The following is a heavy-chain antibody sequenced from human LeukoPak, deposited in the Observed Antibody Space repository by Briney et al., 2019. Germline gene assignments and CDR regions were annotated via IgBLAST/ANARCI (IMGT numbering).Heavy chain of an antibody. CDR2: IYYSGST. J-gene: IGHJ6*03. D-gene: IGHD1-26*01. CDR3: AREAWELLGSYYYYYMDV. V-gene: IGHV4-59*01. CDR1: GGSISSYY. Sequence: SETLSLTCTVSGGSISSYYWSWIRQPPGKGLEWIGYIYYSGSTNYNPSLKSRVTISVDTSKNQFSLTLSSVTAADTAVYYCAREAWELLGSYYYYYMDVWGKGTTVTISS.